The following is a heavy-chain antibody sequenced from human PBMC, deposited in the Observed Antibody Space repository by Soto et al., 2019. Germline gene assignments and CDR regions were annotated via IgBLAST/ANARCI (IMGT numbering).Heavy chain of an antibody. Sequence: GESLKISCKGSGYSFTSYWIGWVRQMPGKGLEGMGIIYPGDSDTRYSPSFQGQVTISADKSISTAYLQWSSLKASDTAMYYCSRAMVRGKHCYGMDVWGQGTTVTVSS. V-gene: IGHV5-51*01. CDR1: GYSFTSYW. CDR2: IYPGDSDT. D-gene: IGHD3-10*01. CDR3: SRAMVRGKHCYGMDV. J-gene: IGHJ6*02.